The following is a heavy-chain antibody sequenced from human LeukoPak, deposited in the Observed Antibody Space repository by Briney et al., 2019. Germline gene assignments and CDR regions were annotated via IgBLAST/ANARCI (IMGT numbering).Heavy chain of an antibody. CDR1: GGTFSSYA. CDR3: AREARYDSSGYYYRAFDY. V-gene: IGHV1-69*05. CDR2: IIPIFCTA. J-gene: IGHJ4*02. Sequence: SVKVSCKASGGTFSSYAISWVRQAPGQGLEWMGRIIPIFCTANYAPKFQGRVTHTTDESTSTAYMELSSLRSEDTAVYYCAREARYDSSGYYYRAFDYWGQGTLVTVSS. D-gene: IGHD3-22*01.